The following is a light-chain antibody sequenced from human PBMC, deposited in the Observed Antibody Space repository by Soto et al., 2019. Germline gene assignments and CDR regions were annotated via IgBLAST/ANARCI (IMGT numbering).Light chain of an antibody. J-gene: IGLJ1*01. CDR2: DVS. CDR3: SSYTTGSTLENV. Sequence: QSALTQPASVSGSPGQSTTISCTGTSSDVGGHNYVSWYQQHPGKAPKLIIYDVSRRPSGVSNRFSGSKSGNTASLTISGLQAEDEADYYCSSYTTGSTLENVFGTGTKLTVL. CDR1: SSDVGGHNY. V-gene: IGLV2-14*01.